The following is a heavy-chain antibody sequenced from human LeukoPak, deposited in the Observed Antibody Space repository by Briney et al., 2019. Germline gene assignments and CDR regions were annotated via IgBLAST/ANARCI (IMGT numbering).Heavy chain of an antibody. CDR3: ARGRGEGRGISMVRGVRAPSYNWFDP. J-gene: IGHJ5*02. Sequence: SETLSLTCTVSGGSISSSSYYWGWIRQPPGKGLEWIGSIYYSGSTYYNPSLKSRVTISVDTSKNQFSLKLSSVTAADTAVYYCARGRGEGRGISMVRGVRAPSYNWFDPWGHGTLVTVSS. CDR2: IYYSGST. V-gene: IGHV4-39*07. D-gene: IGHD3-10*01. CDR1: GGSISSSSYY.